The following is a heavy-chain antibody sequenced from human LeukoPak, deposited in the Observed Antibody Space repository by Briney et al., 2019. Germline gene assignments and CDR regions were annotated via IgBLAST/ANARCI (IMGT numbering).Heavy chain of an antibody. Sequence: KTSETLSLTCTVSGVSISTSSYYWGWIRQPPGKGLECIGNIYYSGSTYYNPSLKSRVTISVDTSKNQFSLKLSYVTAADTAVYYCARGGATRGTTVDYWGQGTLVTVSS. CDR3: ARGGATRGTTVDY. CDR1: GVSISTSSYY. V-gene: IGHV4-39*07. CDR2: IYYSGST. J-gene: IGHJ4*02. D-gene: IGHD1-26*01.